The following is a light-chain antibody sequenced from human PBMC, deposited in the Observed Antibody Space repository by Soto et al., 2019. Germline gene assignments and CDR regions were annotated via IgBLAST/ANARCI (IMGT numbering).Light chain of an antibody. Sequence: DIQMTQSPSSLSASIGDRVTITCQASQDISKYLNWYQQKPGKVPNLLIYDASNLGTGVPSRFSGSGSRTDFTFTISSLQPEDFATYFCQQNDNLPPTFGGGTKVAIK. CDR3: QQNDNLPPT. CDR1: QDISKY. CDR2: DAS. J-gene: IGKJ4*01. V-gene: IGKV1-33*01.